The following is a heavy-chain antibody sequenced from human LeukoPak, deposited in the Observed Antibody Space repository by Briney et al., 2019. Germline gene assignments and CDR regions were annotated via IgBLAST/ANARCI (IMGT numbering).Heavy chain of an antibody. CDR1: GYTFTSYY. J-gene: IGHJ4*02. CDR2: INPNSGGT. D-gene: IGHD3-22*01. Sequence: ASVEVSCKASGYTFTSYYMHWVRQAPGQGLEWMGWINPNSGGTNYAQKFQGRVTMTRDTSISTAYMELSRLRSDDTAVYYCAREYYDSSGLDYWGQGTLVTVSS. V-gene: IGHV1-2*02. CDR3: AREYYDSSGLDY.